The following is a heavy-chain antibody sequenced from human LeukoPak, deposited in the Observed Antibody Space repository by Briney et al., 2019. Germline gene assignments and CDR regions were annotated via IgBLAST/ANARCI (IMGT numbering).Heavy chain of an antibody. Sequence: GRSLRLSCAASGFTFSSYAMSSVRQAPGNGLEWISAISGSGGSTYYADSVKGRFTISRDNSKNTLYLQMNSLRAEDTAVYYCARQQLYYFDYWGQGTLVTVSS. J-gene: IGHJ4*02. V-gene: IGHV3-23*01. D-gene: IGHD6-13*01. CDR2: ISGSGGST. CDR3: ARQQLYYFDY. CDR1: GFTFSSYA.